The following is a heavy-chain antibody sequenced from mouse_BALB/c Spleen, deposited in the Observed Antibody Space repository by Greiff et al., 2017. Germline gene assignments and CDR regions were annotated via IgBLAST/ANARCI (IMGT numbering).Heavy chain of an antibody. V-gene: IGHV1-18*01. CDR2: INPNNGGT. CDR3: ARGEYGSSYYYAMDY. D-gene: IGHD1-1*01. Sequence: EVKLQESGPELVKPGASVKIPCKASGYTFTDYNMDWVKQSHGKSLEWIGDINPNNGGTIYNQKFKGKATLTVDKSSSTAYMELRSLTSEDTAVYYCARGEYGSSYYYAMDYWGQGTSVTVSS. J-gene: IGHJ4*01. CDR1: GYTFTDYN.